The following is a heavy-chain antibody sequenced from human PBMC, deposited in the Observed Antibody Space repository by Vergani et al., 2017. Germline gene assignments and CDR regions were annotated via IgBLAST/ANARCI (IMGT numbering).Heavy chain of an antibody. V-gene: IGHV4-61*10. CDR2: IYYSGST. J-gene: IGHJ3*02. D-gene: IGHD1-26*01. Sequence: QVQLQESGPGLVKPSETLSLTCTVSGGSVSSGSYYWSWIRQPAGKGLEWIGYIYYSGSTNYNPSLKSRVTISVDTSKNQFSLKLSPVTAADTAVYFCARERVMVGATLRAFDIWGQGTMVTVSS. CDR3: ARERVMVGATLRAFDI. CDR1: GGSVSSGSYY.